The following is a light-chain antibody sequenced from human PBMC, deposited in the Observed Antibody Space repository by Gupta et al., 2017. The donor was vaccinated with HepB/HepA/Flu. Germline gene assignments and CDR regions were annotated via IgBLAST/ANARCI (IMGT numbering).Light chain of an antibody. Sequence: SYELTQPPSVSVSPGQTASITCSGDKLGEKYACWYQQKPGQSPVMVIYQDNKRPSGIPERFSGSNSGNTATLTISGTQAMDEADYYCQAWDSSIWVFGGGTKLTVL. V-gene: IGLV3-1*01. CDR2: QDN. J-gene: IGLJ3*02. CDR3: QAWDSSIWV. CDR1: KLGEKY.